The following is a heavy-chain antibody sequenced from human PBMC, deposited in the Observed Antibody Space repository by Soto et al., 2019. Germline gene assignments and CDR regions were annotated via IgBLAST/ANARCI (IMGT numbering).Heavy chain of an antibody. V-gene: IGHV3-23*01. CDR2: ISGSGGST. D-gene: IGHD3-10*01. Sequence: GGSLRLSCAASGFTFSSYAMSWVRQAPGKGLEWVSAISGSGGSTYYADSVKGRFTISRDNSKNTLYLQMNSLRAEDTAVYYCAKEAPVRGVIGYYYYYMDVWGKGTTVTVSS. CDR3: AKEAPVRGVIGYYYYYMDV. CDR1: GFTFSSYA. J-gene: IGHJ6*03.